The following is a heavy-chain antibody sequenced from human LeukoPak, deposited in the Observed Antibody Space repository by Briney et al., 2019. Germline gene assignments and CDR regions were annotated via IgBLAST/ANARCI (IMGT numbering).Heavy chain of an antibody. J-gene: IGHJ4*02. D-gene: IGHD3-9*01. CDR3: ARSPLVISPYLDY. Sequence: SETLSLTCAVYGGSFSGYYWSWIRQPPGKGLEWIGEINHSGSTNYNPSLKSRVTISVDTSKNQFSLKLSSVTAADTAVYYCARSPLVISPYLDYWGQGTLVTVSS. V-gene: IGHV4-34*01. CDR1: GGSFSGYY. CDR2: INHSGST.